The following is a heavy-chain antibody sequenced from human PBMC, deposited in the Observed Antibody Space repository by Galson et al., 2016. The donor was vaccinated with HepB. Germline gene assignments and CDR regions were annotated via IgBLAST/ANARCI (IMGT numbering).Heavy chain of an antibody. V-gene: IGHV3-13*01. CDR1: GFTFSTYE. CDR3: TRLNRYGAPRGGGLDV. CDR2: ITTSGDT. Sequence: SLRLSCAASGFTFSTYELHWVRQTSGIGLEWVSSITTSGDTYYAGSVKGRVTISRENVKSTLYLQMNSLVVKDTAVYYCTRLNRYGAPRGGGLDVWGQGTTVTVSS. D-gene: IGHD4-17*01. J-gene: IGHJ6*02.